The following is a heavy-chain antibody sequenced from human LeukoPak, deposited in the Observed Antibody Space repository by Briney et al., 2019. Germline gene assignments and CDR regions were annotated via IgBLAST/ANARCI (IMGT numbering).Heavy chain of an antibody. Sequence: PSETLSLTCTVSGGPISSSSYYWGWLRQPPGKGLEWVGSIYYSGSTYYNPSLKSRVTISVDTSKKQFSLKLSSVTAADTAVYYCARNYGDYFYFDYWGQGTLVTVSS. CDR3: ARNYGDYFYFDY. CDR1: GGPISSSSYY. D-gene: IGHD4-17*01. V-gene: IGHV4-39*01. J-gene: IGHJ4*02. CDR2: IYYSGST.